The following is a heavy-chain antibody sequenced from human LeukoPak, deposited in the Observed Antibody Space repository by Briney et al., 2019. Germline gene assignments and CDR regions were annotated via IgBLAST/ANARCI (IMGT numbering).Heavy chain of an antibody. V-gene: IGHV4-59*11. D-gene: IGHD3-10*01. Sequence: PSETLSLTCTVSGYSISSHYWSWIRQPPGTGLEWIGYIYYSGSTNYNPSLKSRVTISIDTSKNQFSLRLSSVTAADTAVYYCARVGGYGSGSYEAFGIWGQGTMVTVSS. J-gene: IGHJ3*02. CDR2: IYYSGST. CDR1: GYSISSHY. CDR3: ARVGGYGSGSYEAFGI.